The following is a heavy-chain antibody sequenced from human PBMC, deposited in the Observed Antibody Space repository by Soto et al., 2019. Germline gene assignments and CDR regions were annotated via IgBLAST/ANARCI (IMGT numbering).Heavy chain of an antibody. V-gene: IGHV1-46*01. J-gene: IGHJ6*02. Sequence: ASVQVSCKASGYTFTSYYMHWVRQAPRQGLEWMGIINPSGGRTSYAQKYQGRVTMTSDTSTSTVYMELSSLRSEDTAVYYCARGGVTYGEYFLTVNYYYGMDVWGQGTTVTVSS. CDR2: INPSGGRT. CDR1: GYTFTSYY. CDR3: ARGGVTYGEYFLTVNYYYGMDV. D-gene: IGHD4-17*01.